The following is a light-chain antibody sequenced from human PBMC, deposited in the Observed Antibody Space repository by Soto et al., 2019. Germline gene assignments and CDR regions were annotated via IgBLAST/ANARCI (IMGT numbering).Light chain of an antibody. CDR3: VLYLGSGIWM. V-gene: IGLV8-61*01. CDR1: SGSVSTSSY. Sequence: QTVVTQEPSFSVSPGGTVTLTCGLSSGSVSTSSYPSWYQQTPGQAPRTLIHSTNTRSSGVPDRLSGSILGNKAALTITGAQADDESDYYCVLYLGSGIWMFGGGTKLTVL. J-gene: IGLJ3*02. CDR2: STN.